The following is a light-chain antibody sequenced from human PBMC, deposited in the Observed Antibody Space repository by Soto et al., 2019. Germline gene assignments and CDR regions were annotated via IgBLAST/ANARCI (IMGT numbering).Light chain of an antibody. J-gene: IGLJ1*01. Sequence: QSVLTQPPSASGYPGQSVTIDCTGTSSDVGGYNYVSWYQQHPGNAPKLVIYEVTKRPSGVPDRFSGSKSGNTASLTVSGLQAEDEADYYCSSFTGASTIFGTGTKVTVX. V-gene: IGLV2-8*01. CDR3: SSFTGASTI. CDR2: EVT. CDR1: SSDVGGYNY.